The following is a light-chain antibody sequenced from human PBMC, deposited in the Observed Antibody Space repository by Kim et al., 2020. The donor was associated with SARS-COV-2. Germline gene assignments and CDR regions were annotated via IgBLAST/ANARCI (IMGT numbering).Light chain of an antibody. CDR1: QSISSW. Sequence: DIQMTQSPSTLSASIGDKVTITCRASQSISSWLAWYQQKPGKAPRLLIQKASNLESGVPSRFSGSGSGTEFTLTISSLQPDDFATYYCQQYDSYSRTFGQGTKVDIK. J-gene: IGKJ1*01. CDR2: KAS. V-gene: IGKV1-5*03. CDR3: QQYDSYSRT.